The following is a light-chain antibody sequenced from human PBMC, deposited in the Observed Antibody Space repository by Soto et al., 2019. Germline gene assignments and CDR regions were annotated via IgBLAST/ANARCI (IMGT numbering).Light chain of an antibody. Sequence: IVLTQSPGTLSLSPGERATLSCRATQSVSSSFLAWYQQRPGQAPRLLIFGASNRATGIPDRFSGSGSGTAFSLTISRLEPEDCAVYYCQQYGNSITFGGGTKVEIK. CDR1: QSVSSSF. CDR2: GAS. CDR3: QQYGNSIT. J-gene: IGKJ4*01. V-gene: IGKV3-20*01.